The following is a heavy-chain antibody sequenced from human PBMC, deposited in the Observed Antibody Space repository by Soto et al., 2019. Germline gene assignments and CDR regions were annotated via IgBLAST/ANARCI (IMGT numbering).Heavy chain of an antibody. V-gene: IGHV3-72*01. CDR1: GFTFSDHY. J-gene: IGHJ4*02. D-gene: IGHD3-9*01. Sequence: EVQLVESGGGLVQPGGSLRLSCAASGFTFSDHYMDWVRQAPGKGLEWVGRSRNKVNSYTTEYAASVKGRLTISRDDSKNQLYMQMNSLKSKDTAVYYCARPVRAGPGHFNLDSWGKEPLVTVS. CDR2: SRNKVNSYTT. CDR3: ARPVRAGPGHFNLDS.